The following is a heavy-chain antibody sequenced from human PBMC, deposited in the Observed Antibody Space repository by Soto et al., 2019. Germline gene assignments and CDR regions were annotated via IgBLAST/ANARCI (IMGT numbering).Heavy chain of an antibody. Sequence: QVQLVQSGTEVKKPGSSVKVSCKASGDTFSFYTINWVRQAPGLGLEWVGRINPIVSMSNYAQKFQGRVSITAEKSTSTAYMEMRSLEFDDTAMYFCGASYGFGYRALDYWGQGALVIVSS. CDR2: INPIVSMS. D-gene: IGHD3-16*02. CDR3: GASYGFGYRALDY. CDR1: GDTFSFYT. J-gene: IGHJ4*02. V-gene: IGHV1-69*02.